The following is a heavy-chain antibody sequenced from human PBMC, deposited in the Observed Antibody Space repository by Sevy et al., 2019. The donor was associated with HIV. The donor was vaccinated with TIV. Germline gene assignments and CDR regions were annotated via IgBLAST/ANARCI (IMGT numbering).Heavy chain of an antibody. V-gene: IGHV2-5*02. CDR1: GFSLSTSGVG. Sequence: SGPTLVKPTQTLTLTCTFSGFSLSTSGVGVGWIRQPPGKALEWLALIYWDDDKRYSPSLKSRLTITKDTSKNQVVLTMTNMDPVDTATYYCAHSDDSSGYYLVSSFDYWGQGTLVTVSS. CDR3: AHSDDSSGYYLVSSFDY. CDR2: IYWDDDK. D-gene: IGHD3-22*01. J-gene: IGHJ4*02.